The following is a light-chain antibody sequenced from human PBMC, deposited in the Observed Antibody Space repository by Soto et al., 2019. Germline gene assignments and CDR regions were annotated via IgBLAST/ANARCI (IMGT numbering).Light chain of an antibody. CDR2: KAS. CDR1: QSISSW. J-gene: IGKJ2*01. CDR3: KQYNSYYT. Sequence: DIQMTQSPSTLSASVGDRVTITCRARQSISSWLAWYQQKPGKAPKLLIYKASSLESGVPSSFSGSGSGTEFTLTISSLQPDDFATYYCKQYNSYYTFGQGTKLEIK. V-gene: IGKV1-5*03.